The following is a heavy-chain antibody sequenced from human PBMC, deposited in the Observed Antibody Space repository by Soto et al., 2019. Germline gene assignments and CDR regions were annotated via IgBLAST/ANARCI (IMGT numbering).Heavy chain of an antibody. CDR3: AKDKDIVVVVAATLAYFDY. V-gene: IGHV3-23*01. CDR2: ISGSGGST. CDR1: GFTFSSYA. D-gene: IGHD2-15*01. J-gene: IGHJ4*02. Sequence: PGGSLRLSCAASGFTFSSYAMSWVRQAPGKGLEWVSAISGSGGSTYYADSVKGRFTISRDNSKNTLYLQMNSLRAEDTAVYYCAKDKDIVVVVAATLAYFDYWGQGTLVTVSS.